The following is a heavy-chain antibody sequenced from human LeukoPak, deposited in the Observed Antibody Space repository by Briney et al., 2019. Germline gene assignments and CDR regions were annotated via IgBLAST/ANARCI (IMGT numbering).Heavy chain of an antibody. V-gene: IGHV4-39*01. CDR3: ARQTGSGLFILP. CDR2: IYYSGST. J-gene: IGHJ4*02. CDR1: GGSISSSSYY. D-gene: IGHD3/OR15-3a*01. Sequence: SETLSLTCTVSGGSISSSSYYWGWIRQPPGKGLEWIGSIYYSGSTYYNPSLKSRVTISVDTSKNQFSLNLNSVTAADTAVYYCARQTGSGLFILPGGQGTLVTVSS.